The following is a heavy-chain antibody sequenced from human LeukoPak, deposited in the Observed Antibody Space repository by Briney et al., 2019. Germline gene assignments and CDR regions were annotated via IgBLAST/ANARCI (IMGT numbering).Heavy chain of an antibody. CDR2: IIPILGIA. V-gene: IGHV1-69*02. J-gene: IGHJ4*02. Sequence: SVKVSCKASGGTFSSYTISWVRQAPGQGLEWMGRIIPILGIANDAQKFQGRVTMTADKSTSTAYMELSSLRSEDTAVYYCARYQYYYDSSGYPVDYWGQGTLVTVSS. CDR3: ARYQYYYDSSGYPVDY. CDR1: GGTFSSYT. D-gene: IGHD3-22*01.